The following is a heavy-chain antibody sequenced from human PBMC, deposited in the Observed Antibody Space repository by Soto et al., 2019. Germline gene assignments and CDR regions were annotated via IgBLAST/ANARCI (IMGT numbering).Heavy chain of an antibody. J-gene: IGHJ3*02. D-gene: IGHD4-17*01. Sequence: PSETPSLTCTVSGGSISSYYWGWIRQPPGKGLEWIGFIYYSGVTNYSPSLKSRVTISVDTSKNQFSLKLSSVTAADTAVYYCARGGTSGDYLEGFDIWGQGTMVTVSS. V-gene: IGHV4-59*01. CDR2: IYYSGVT. CDR1: GGSISSYY. CDR3: ARGGTSGDYLEGFDI.